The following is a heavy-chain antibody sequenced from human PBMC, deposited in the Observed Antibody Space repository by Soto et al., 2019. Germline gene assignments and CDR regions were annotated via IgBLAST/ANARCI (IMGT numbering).Heavy chain of an antibody. V-gene: IGHV4-34*01. CDR2: INHSGST. D-gene: IGHD6-13*01. Sequence: QVQLQQWGAGLLKPSETLSLTCAVYGGSFSGYYWSWIRQPPGKGLEWIGEINHSGSTNYNPSLKSRVTISVDTSKNQFSLKLSSVTAADTAVYYCARGAAGDYYYGMDVWGQGTTVTVSS. CDR1: GGSFSGYY. CDR3: ARGAAGDYYYGMDV. J-gene: IGHJ6*02.